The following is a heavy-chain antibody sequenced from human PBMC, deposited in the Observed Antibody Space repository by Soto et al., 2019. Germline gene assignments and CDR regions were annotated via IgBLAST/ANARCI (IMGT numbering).Heavy chain of an antibody. Sequence: GGSLRLSCAASGFTSSSYGMHWVRQAPGKGLEWVAVISYDGSNKYYADSVKSRFTISRDNSKNTLYLQMNSLRAEDTAVYYCAKGVYDSSSRFDPWGQGTLVTVSS. V-gene: IGHV3-30*18. CDR3: AKGVYDSSSRFDP. D-gene: IGHD3-22*01. CDR1: GFTSSSYG. CDR2: ISYDGSNK. J-gene: IGHJ5*02.